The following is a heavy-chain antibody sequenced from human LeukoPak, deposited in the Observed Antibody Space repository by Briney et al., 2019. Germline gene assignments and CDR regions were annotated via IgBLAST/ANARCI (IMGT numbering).Heavy chain of an antibody. Sequence: PGGSLRLSCAASGLTFSGYWMSWVRQAPGKGLEWVANIKQDGSEKYYVDSVKGRFTISRDNAKNSLYLQMNSLRAEDTAVYYCAKHYDDFTSFFDSWGQGTVVTVSS. V-gene: IGHV3-7*05. CDR1: GLTFSGYW. D-gene: IGHD4-17*01. CDR3: AKHYDDFTSFFDS. CDR2: IKQDGSEK. J-gene: IGHJ4*02.